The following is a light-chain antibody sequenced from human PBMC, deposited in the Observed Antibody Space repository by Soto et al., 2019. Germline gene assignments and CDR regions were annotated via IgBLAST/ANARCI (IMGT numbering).Light chain of an antibody. CDR3: QQRSNWPRT. CDR1: QRISSN. V-gene: IGKV3-15*01. Sequence: EVVMTQSPAPLSVSPGERATLSCRASQRISSNLAWYQQRPGQAPRLIIYGASTRAPGIPARFSGSGSETEFTLTISSLQSEDVAVYYCQQRSNWPRTLGQGTKVDIK. CDR2: GAS. J-gene: IGKJ1*01.